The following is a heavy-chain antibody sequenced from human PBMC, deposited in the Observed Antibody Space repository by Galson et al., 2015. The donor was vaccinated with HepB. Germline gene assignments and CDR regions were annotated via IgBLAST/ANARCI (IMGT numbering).Heavy chain of an antibody. D-gene: IGHD4-23*01. CDR1: GGTFSSYT. Sequence: SVKVSCKASGGTFSSYTISWVRQAPGQGLEWMGRIIPILGIANYAQKFQGRVTITADKSTSTAYMELSSLRSEDTAVYYCARDRDGGNDLDYWGQGTLVTVSS. CDR2: IIPILGIA. J-gene: IGHJ4*02. CDR3: ARDRDGGNDLDY. V-gene: IGHV1-69*04.